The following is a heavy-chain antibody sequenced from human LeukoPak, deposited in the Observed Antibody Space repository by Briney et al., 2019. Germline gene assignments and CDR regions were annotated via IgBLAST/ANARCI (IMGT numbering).Heavy chain of an antibody. J-gene: IGHJ6*03. V-gene: IGHV4-61*02. CDR2: IYTSGST. Sequence: SETLSLTCTVSGGSISSGSYYWSWIRQPAGKGLEWIGRIYTSGSTNYNPSLKSRVTISVDTSKNQFSLKLSSVTAADTAVYYRARGRYGDYVNYYYYMDVWGKGTTVTVSS. D-gene: IGHD4-17*01. CDR1: GGSISSGSYY. CDR3: ARGRYGDYVNYYYYMDV.